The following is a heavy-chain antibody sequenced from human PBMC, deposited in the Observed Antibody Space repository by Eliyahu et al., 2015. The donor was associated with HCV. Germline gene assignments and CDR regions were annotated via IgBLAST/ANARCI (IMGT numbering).Heavy chain of an antibody. CDR2: IIPIFGTP. V-gene: IGHV1-69*01. D-gene: IGHD2-15*01. J-gene: IGHJ4*02. CDR3: AREGRDYCSVGNCFLLY. Sequence: QVQLVQSGAEVKKPGSSVKVSCKASGGTFSRHSISWVRQAPGQGLEWMGGIIPIFGTPNYAQKFQGRVTITADESTSTAYMELSSLRSEDTAVYYCAREGRDYCSVGNCFLLYWGQGTLVTVSS. CDR1: GGTFSRHS.